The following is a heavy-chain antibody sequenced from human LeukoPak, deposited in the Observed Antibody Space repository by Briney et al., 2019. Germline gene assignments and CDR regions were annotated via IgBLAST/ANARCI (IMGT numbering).Heavy chain of an antibody. Sequence: SETLSLTCTVSGGSISSGGYYWSWIRQHPGKGLEWIGYIYYSGSTYYNPSLKSRVTISVDTSKDQFSLKLSSVTAADTAVYYCARGWGDRFDPWGQGTLVTVSS. CDR2: IYYSGST. J-gene: IGHJ5*02. CDR1: GGSISSGGYY. V-gene: IGHV4-31*03. D-gene: IGHD3-16*01. CDR3: ARGWGDRFDP.